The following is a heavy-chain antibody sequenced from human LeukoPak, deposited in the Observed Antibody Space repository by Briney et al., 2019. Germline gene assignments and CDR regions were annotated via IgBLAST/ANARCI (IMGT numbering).Heavy chain of an antibody. CDR3: AKSYEETSSSSSPADY. V-gene: IGHV3-33*06. CDR2: IWYDASNK. Sequence: PGGSLRLSCAASGFTFSYYGMHWVRQAPGKGLEWVAIIWYDASNKYYANSVKGRFAISRDNSKNALYLQMNDLRDEDTAVYYCAKSYEETSSSSSPADYWGQGTLVIVSS. D-gene: IGHD6-6*01. CDR1: GFTFSYYG. J-gene: IGHJ4*02.